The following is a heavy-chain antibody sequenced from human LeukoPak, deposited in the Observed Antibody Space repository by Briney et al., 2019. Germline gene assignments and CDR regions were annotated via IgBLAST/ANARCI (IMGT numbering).Heavy chain of an antibody. D-gene: IGHD3-22*01. CDR3: AHSPPPSYYDSTLWYFQH. Sequence: SGPTLVNPTQTLTLTCTFSGFSLSTSGVGVGWIRQPPGKALEWLALIYWDDDKRYSPSLKSRLTITKDTSKNQVVLTMTNMDPVDTAAYYSAHSPPPSYYDSTLWYFQHWGQGTLVTVSS. J-gene: IGHJ1*01. V-gene: IGHV2-5*02. CDR1: GFSLSTSGVG. CDR2: IYWDDDK.